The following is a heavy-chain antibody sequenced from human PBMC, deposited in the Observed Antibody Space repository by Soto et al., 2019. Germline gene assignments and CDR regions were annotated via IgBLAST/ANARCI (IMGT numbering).Heavy chain of an antibody. Sequence: QGHLVESGGGVVQPGRSLRLSCAASGFTFSSYGMHWVRQAPGKGLEWVALISYDGRKIYYADAVKGRFTISRDNSKNTVYLEPNSLRAEDTAMYYCAKDRGALRWSEEHYYFDYWGQGTLVTISS. CDR1: GFTFSSYG. CDR2: ISYDGRKI. V-gene: IGHV3-30*18. J-gene: IGHJ4*02. D-gene: IGHD4-17*01. CDR3: AKDRGALRWSEEHYYFDY.